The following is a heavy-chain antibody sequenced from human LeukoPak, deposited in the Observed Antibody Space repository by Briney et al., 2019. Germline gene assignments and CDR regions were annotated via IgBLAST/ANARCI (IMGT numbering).Heavy chain of an antibody. Sequence: PGGSLRLSCAASGFTVSSNYMSWVRQAPGKGLEWVSVIYSGGSTYYADSVKGRFTISRDNSKNTLYVQLNSLRGEDTAVYYCARDRTPGGYSYESNYGGQGTLVTVSS. V-gene: IGHV3-53*05. CDR2: IYSGGST. D-gene: IGHD5-18*01. J-gene: IGHJ4*02. CDR3: ARDRTPGGYSYESNY. CDR1: GFTVSSNY.